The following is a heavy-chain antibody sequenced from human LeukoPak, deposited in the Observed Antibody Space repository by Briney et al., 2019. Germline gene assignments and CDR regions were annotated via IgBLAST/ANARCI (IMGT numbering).Heavy chain of an antibody. D-gene: IGHD3-10*01. Sequence: GGSLRLSCVASGLTFGNYGMNWVRQAPGKGLEWVSSIGGGGYTTYYADSVRGRFTISRDNSKNSMYLQMSSLRAEDTAVYYCAEVESSYCRIWGQGTLVTVSS. CDR2: IGGGGYTT. CDR3: AEVESSYCRI. V-gene: IGHV3-23*01. J-gene: IGHJ4*02. CDR1: GLTFGNYG.